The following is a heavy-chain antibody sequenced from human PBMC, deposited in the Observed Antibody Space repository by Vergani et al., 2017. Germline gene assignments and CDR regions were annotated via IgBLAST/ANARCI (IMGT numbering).Heavy chain of an antibody. Sequence: VQLVQSGAEVKKPGESLRISCKGSGFSFSHYAMHWVRQAPGKGLEWVAVISYDGSHNYYADSVKGRFTISRDNSKNTLYLQMNSLRAEDTAVYYCASSKGYKALHDAFDLWGQGTMVSVAS. CDR1: GFSFSHYA. V-gene: IGHV3-30*04. D-gene: IGHD1-1*01. CDR3: ASSKGYKALHDAFDL. CDR2: ISYDGSHN. J-gene: IGHJ3*01.